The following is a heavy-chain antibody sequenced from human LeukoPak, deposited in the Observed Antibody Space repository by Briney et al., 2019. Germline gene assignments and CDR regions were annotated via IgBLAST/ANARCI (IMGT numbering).Heavy chain of an antibody. J-gene: IGHJ4*02. Sequence: ASVKVSCKASGCTFTSYYMHWVRQAPEQGLEWMGIINPSGGSTSYAQKFQGRVTMTRDMSTSTVYMELSSLRSEDTAVYYCARDWSRAGTTLSSVDYFDYWGQGTLVTVSS. CDR3: ARDWSRAGTTLSSVDYFDY. CDR1: GCTFTSYY. CDR2: INPSGGST. V-gene: IGHV1-46*01. D-gene: IGHD1-7*01.